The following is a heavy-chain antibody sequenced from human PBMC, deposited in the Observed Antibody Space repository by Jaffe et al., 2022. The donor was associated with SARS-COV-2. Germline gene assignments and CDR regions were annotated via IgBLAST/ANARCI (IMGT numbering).Heavy chain of an antibody. Sequence: QLQLQNSGPGLVKPSETLSLTCTVSGGSITSSSYSWGWIRQPPGKGLEWIGTIYYDGGTFYTPSLKSRVTISVDTSKNRFSLTLGSVTAADTAVYYCARHLGYCSNSRCFGDYAMDVWGQGTTVTVSS. D-gene: IGHD2-2*01. CDR2: IYYDGGT. V-gene: IGHV4-39*01. J-gene: IGHJ6*02. CDR3: ARHLGYCSNSRCFGDYAMDV. CDR1: GGSITSSSYS.